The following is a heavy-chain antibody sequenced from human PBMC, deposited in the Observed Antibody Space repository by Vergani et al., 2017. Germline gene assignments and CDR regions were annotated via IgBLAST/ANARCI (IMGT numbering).Heavy chain of an antibody. CDR3: GRKQSPASLMNKPMDI. Sequence: QVQLVASGGGLVRPGGSLRLSCAASGFIFSDYYMTWIRQTPGKGLEWLAHISDGGETKMYAESLKGRFTVSRANTKNLLILQMKTLKVDDTATYYCGRKQSPASLMNKPMDIWGQGTLVTVSS. J-gene: IGHJ4*02. CDR2: ISDGGETK. D-gene: IGHD1/OR15-1a*01. V-gene: IGHV3-11*01. CDR1: GFIFSDYY.